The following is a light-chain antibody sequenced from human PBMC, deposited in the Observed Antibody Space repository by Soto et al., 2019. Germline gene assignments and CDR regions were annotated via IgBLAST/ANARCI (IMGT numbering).Light chain of an antibody. CDR1: QSISSN. CDR2: GES. CDR3: QQYNNWPLT. V-gene: IGKV3-15*01. Sequence: IVVTQSPATRSVYQAERATLSFRASQSISSNLACYQQKPGQAPRLLIYGESTRATGIPARLSGSGSGTEFTLTISSLQSEDFAVYSCQQYNNWPLTFGGGTKVDIK. J-gene: IGKJ4*01.